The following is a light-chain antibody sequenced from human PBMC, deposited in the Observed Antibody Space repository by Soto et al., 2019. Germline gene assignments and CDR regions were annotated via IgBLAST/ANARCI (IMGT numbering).Light chain of an antibody. CDR2: SNN. V-gene: IGLV1-44*01. CDR1: SSNIRSNT. Sequence: QSVLTQPPSASGTPGQRVTISCSGSSSNIRSNTVNWYQQLPVTAPKLLIYSNNQRPSGVPDRFSGYKSGPSASLDISGLQSEDEADYYCAACDDSLNETGFGGGTKVTVL. CDR3: AACDDSLNETG. J-gene: IGLJ3*02.